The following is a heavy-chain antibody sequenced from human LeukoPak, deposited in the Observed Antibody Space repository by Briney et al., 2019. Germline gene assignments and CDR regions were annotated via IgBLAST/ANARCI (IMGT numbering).Heavy chain of an antibody. CDR2: IKSKTDGGTT. CDR1: GFTFSNAW. CDR3: TIYVDTAMVGFT. V-gene: IGHV3-15*01. D-gene: IGHD5-18*01. Sequence: GGSRRLSCAASGFTFSNAWMSWVRQAPGKGLEWVGRIKSKTDGGTTDYAAPVKGRFTISRDDSKNTLYLQMNSLKTEDTAVYYCTIYVDTAMVGFTWGQGTLVTVSS. J-gene: IGHJ5*02.